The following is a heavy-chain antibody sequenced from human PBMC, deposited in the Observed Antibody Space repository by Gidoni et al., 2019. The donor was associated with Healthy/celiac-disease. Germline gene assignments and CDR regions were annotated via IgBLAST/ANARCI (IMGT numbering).Heavy chain of an antibody. J-gene: IGHJ5*02. D-gene: IGHD2-21*01. CDR2: ISWNSGSI. V-gene: IGHV3-9*01. CDR1: GFTFDDYA. CDR3: AKSPGDYGNWFDP. Sequence: EVQRVESGGGLVQPGRSLRLSCAASGFTFDDYAMHWVRQAPGTGLEWVSGISWNSGSIGYADSVKVRFTISRDNAKNSLYLQMNSLRAEDTALYYCAKSPGDYGNWFDPWGQGTLVTVSS.